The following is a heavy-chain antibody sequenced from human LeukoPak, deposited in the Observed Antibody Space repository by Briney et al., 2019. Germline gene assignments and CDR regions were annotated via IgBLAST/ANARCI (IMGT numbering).Heavy chain of an antibody. D-gene: IGHD6-13*01. CDR1: GFTFSSYG. J-gene: IGHJ4*02. V-gene: IGHV3-30*03. Sequence: GGSLRLSCAASGFTFSSYGMHWVRQAPGKGLEWVAVISYDGSNKYYADSVKGRFTISRDNSKHTLYLQMNSLRAEDTAVYYCASAYSSTWYVYWGQGTLVTVSS. CDR3: ASAYSSTWYVY. CDR2: ISYDGSNK.